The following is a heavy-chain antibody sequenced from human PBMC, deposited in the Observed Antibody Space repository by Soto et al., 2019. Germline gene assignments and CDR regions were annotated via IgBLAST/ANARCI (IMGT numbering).Heavy chain of an antibody. CDR1: GGSFSGYY. D-gene: IGHD5-12*01. CDR3: ARGPPLYSGYLYYYYYDMDV. CDR2: INHSGST. V-gene: IGHV4-34*01. Sequence: SETLSLTCAVYGGSFSGYYWSWIRQPPGKGLEWIGEINHSGSTNYNPSLKSRVTISVDTSKNQFSLKLSSVTAADTAVYYCARGPPLYSGYLYYYYYDMDVWGQGTTVTVSS. J-gene: IGHJ6*02.